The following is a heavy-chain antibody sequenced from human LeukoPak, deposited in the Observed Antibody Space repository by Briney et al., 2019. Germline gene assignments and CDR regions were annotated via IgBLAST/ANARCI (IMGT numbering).Heavy chain of an antibody. Sequence: GGSLRLSCAASGFTFSSYAMSWVRQAPGKGLEWVSVISDNGGSTYYADSVKGRFTISRDNSKNTLYLQMNSLRAEDTAVYYCAKSPSHYDILTVIRWGQGTLVTVSS. CDR3: AKSPSHYDILTVIR. CDR2: ISDNGGST. V-gene: IGHV3-23*01. CDR1: GFTFSSYA. D-gene: IGHD3-9*01. J-gene: IGHJ4*02.